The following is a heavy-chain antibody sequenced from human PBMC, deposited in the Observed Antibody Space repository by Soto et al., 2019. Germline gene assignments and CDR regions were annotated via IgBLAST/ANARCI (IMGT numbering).Heavy chain of an antibody. CDR2: IIPIFGTA. CDR3: ARGRAAAFYYYYGMDV. J-gene: IGHJ6*02. CDR1: GGTFSSYA. Sequence: GGSVKVSCKASGGTFSSYAISWVRQAPGQGLEWMGGIIPIFGTANYAQKFQGRVTITADESTSTAYMELSSLRSEDTAVYYCARGRAAAFYYYYGMDVWGQGTTVTVSS. V-gene: IGHV1-69*13. D-gene: IGHD3-10*01.